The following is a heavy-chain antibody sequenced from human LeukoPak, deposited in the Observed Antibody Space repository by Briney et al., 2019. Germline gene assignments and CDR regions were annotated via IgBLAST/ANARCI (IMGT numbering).Heavy chain of an antibody. CDR2: ISGSGGST. V-gene: IGHV3-23*01. CDR3: AKELYGDHVGWFDP. D-gene: IGHD4-17*01. CDR1: GFTFSSYA. Sequence: GSLRLSXAASGFTFSSYAMSWVRQAPGKGLEWASAISGSGGSTYYADSVKGRFTISRDNSKNTLYLQMNSLRAEDTAVYYCAKELYGDHVGWFDPWGQGTLVTVSS. J-gene: IGHJ5*02.